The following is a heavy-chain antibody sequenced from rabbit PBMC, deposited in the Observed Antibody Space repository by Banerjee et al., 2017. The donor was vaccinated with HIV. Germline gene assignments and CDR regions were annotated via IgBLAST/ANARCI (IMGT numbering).Heavy chain of an antibody. J-gene: IGHJ4*01. D-gene: IGHD4-1*01. CDR1: GFSVSGYW. V-gene: IGHV1S29*01. CDR3: AKYYNSGWDL. CDR2: ISYGGST. Sequence: QERVRESGGRVVQPGGSLILTCKASGFSVSGYWSGWVRQAPGKGLEYIGYISYGGSTYYANWVNGRFTISSDNAQNTVDLQMNSLTVADTAAYFCAKYYNSGWDLWGPGTLVTVS.